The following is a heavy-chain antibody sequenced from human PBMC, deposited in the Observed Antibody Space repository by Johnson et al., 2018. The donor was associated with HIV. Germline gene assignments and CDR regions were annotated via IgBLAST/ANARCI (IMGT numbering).Heavy chain of an antibody. CDR1: GFTFDNYA. V-gene: IGHV3-43D*03. CDR3: ARGDYYDTRGSFSDAFDV. CDR2: ISWDGGSS. Sequence: VQLVESGGVMVQPGGSLRLSCAVSGFTFDNYAMHWVRQAPGKGLEWVSLISWDGGSSHYADSVQGRFTISRDNTKNSLYLQMNSLRAEDTALYYCARGDYYDTRGSFSDAFDVWGQGTMVTVSS. J-gene: IGHJ3*01. D-gene: IGHD3-22*01.